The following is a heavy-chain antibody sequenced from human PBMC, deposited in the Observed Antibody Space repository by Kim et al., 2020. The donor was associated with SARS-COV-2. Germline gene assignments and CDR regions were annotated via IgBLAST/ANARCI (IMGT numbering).Heavy chain of an antibody. Sequence: SLKGRVTMSVDTSKNQFSLKLSSVTAADTAVYYCARDLTTVFNYYYGMDVWGQGTTVTVSS. V-gene: IGHV4-4*07. J-gene: IGHJ6*02. D-gene: IGHD4-4*01. CDR3: ARDLTTVFNYYYGMDV.